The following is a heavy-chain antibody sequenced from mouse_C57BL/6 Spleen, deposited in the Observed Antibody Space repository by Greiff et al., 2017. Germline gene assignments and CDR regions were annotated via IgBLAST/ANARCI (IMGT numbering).Heavy chain of an antibody. J-gene: IGHJ2*01. CDR3: ARWSPRSYYFDY. Sequence: VQLQQPGAELVMPGASVKLSCKASGYTFTSFWMHWVKQRPGQGLEWIGEIDPSDSYTNYNQKFKGKSTLTVDKSSSTAYMQLSSLTSEDSAVYYCARWSPRSYYFDYWGQGTTLTVSS. CDR1: GYTFTSFW. V-gene: IGHV1-69*01. CDR2: IDPSDSYT.